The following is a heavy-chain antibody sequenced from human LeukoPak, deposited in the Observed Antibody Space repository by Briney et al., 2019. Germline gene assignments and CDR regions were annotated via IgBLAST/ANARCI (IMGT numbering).Heavy chain of an antibody. J-gene: IGHJ4*02. CDR3: ARDRVGRYYFDY. D-gene: IGHD2-15*01. CDR2: IIPIFGTA. Sequence: ASVKVSCKASGGTFSSYAISWVRQAPGQGLEWMGGIIPIFGTANYAQKFQGRVTITTDESTSTAYMELSSLRSEDTAVYYCARDRVGRYYFDYWGQGTLVTVSS. CDR1: GGTFSSYA. V-gene: IGHV1-69*05.